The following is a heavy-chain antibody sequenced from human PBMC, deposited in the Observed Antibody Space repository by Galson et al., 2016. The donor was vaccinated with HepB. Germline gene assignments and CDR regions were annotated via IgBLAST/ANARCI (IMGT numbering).Heavy chain of an antibody. V-gene: IGHV3-23*01. J-gene: IGHJ4*02. CDR2: T. D-gene: IGHD6-25*01. Sequence: THYADSVRGRFTISRDNSKNTLYLQVDSLKAEDTAVYYCAKASGYPNYWGQGTLVTVSS. CDR3: AKASGYPNY.